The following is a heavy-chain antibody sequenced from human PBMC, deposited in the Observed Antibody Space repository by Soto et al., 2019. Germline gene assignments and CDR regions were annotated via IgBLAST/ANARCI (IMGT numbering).Heavy chain of an antibody. CDR3: ARHGVWELPLPEVDP. J-gene: IGHJ5*02. V-gene: IGHV5-51*01. CDR1: GYSFTSYW. CDR2: IYPGDSDT. D-gene: IGHD1-26*01. Sequence: GESLKISCKGSGYSFTSYWIGWVRQMPGKGLEWMGIIYPGDSDTRYSPSFQGQVTISADKSISTAYLQWSSLKASDTAMYYCARHGVWELPLPEVDPWGQGTLVTVSS.